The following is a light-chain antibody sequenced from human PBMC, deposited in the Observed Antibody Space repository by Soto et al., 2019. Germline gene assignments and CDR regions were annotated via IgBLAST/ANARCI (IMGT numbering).Light chain of an antibody. CDR3: QQRDNWPALT. CDR2: DAS. Sequence: EIVLTQSPATLSLSPGERATLSCRASQSVSSYLAWYQQKPGQAPRILIFDASNRATGIPPRFSGRGSGTDVTLTNSSREPEDFAVYYCQQRDNWPALTFGGGTKVEIK. J-gene: IGKJ4*01. V-gene: IGKV3-11*01. CDR1: QSVSSY.